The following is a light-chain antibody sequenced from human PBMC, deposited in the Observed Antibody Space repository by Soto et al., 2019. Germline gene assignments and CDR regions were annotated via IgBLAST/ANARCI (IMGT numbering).Light chain of an antibody. J-gene: IGKJ4*01. CDR1: QSVSSY. V-gene: IGKV3-11*01. Sequence: EIVLTQSPATLSLSPGERATLSCRASQSVSSYLAWYQQKPGQAPRLLIYDASNRATGIPARFSGSGSGTXXXXXXXXXXXEXFAVYYCQQRSNWPPLTFGGGTKVEI. CDR2: DAS. CDR3: QQRSNWPPLT.